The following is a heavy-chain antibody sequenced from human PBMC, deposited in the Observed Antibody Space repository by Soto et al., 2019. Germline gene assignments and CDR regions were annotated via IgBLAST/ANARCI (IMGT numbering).Heavy chain of an antibody. J-gene: IGHJ4*02. CDR2: VYSSGTT. D-gene: IGHD3-10*01. CDR1: GGSINSYW. V-gene: IGHV4-4*07. Sequence: QVQLQESGPGLVKPSETLSLTCSVSGGSINSYWWSWIRQPAGKGLEWIGRVYSSGTTDYNPSLKCRATLSVETSKNQFSLKLSSVTAADTAVYYCARDIGSYAYGEGYWGQGIQVTVSS. CDR3: ARDIGSYAYGEGY.